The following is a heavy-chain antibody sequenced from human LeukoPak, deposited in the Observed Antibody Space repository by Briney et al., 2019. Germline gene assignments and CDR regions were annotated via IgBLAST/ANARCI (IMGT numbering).Heavy chain of an antibody. CDR1: GFTFSSYG. CDR3: AKEGRGSSLDY. CDR2: ISYDGSNK. V-gene: IGHV3-30*18. Sequence: AGRSLRLSCAASGFTFSSYGMHWVRQAPGKGLEWVAVISYDGSNKYYADSVKGRFTISRDNSKNTLYLQMNSLRAEDTAVYYCAKEGRGSSLDYWGQGTLVTVSS. D-gene: IGHD6-13*01. J-gene: IGHJ4*02.